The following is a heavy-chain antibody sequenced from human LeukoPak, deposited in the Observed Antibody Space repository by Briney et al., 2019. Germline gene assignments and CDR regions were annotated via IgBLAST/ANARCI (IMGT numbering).Heavy chain of an antibody. Sequence: SETLSLTCTVSGGSISSSSYYWGWIRQPPGKGLEWIGSIYYSGSTYYNPSLKSRVTISVDTSKNQFSLKLTSVTAADTAVYYCARLENSGYWGQGTLVTVSS. V-gene: IGHV4-39*01. CDR3: ARLENSGY. D-gene: IGHD1-1*01. J-gene: IGHJ4*02. CDR1: GGSISSSSYY. CDR2: IYYSGST.